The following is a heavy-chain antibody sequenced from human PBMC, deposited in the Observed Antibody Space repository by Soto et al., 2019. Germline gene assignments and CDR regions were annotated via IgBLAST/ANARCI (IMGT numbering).Heavy chain of an antibody. Sequence: QVQLQQWGAGLLKPSETLSLTCAVYGGSFSGYYWSWIRQPPGKGLEWIGEINHSGSTNYNPSLKRRVTISVDTSKNQFSLELSSVTAADTAVYYCARGSLRGFRYYYGMDVWGQGSTVTVAS. J-gene: IGHJ6*02. CDR1: GGSFSGYY. CDR3: ARGSLRGFRYYYGMDV. CDR2: INHSGST. V-gene: IGHV4-34*01. D-gene: IGHD5-12*01.